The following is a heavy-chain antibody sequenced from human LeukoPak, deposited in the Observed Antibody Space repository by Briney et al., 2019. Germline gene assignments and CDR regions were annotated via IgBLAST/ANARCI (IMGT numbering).Heavy chain of an antibody. J-gene: IGHJ6*03. CDR3: RADGDPQEYYYYYMDV. CDR2: ISSSGSTI. CDR1: GFTFSDYY. D-gene: IGHD4-17*01. V-gene: IGHV3-11*04. Sequence: PGGSLRLSCAASGFTFSDYYMSWIRQAPGKGLEWVSYISSSGSTIYYADSVKGRFTISRDNAKNSLYLQMNSLRAEDTAVYYCRADGDPQEYYYYYMDVWGKGTTVTVSS.